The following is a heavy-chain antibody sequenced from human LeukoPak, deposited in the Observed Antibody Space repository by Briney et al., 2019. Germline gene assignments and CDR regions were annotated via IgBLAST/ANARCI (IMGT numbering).Heavy chain of an antibody. Sequence: ASVKVSCKASGGTFSSYAISWVRQAPGQGLEWMGGIIPIFGTANYAQKFQGRVTITADESTSTAYMELSSLRSEDTAVYFCARPLPYYYDSSGRYAFDVWGQGTMVTVSS. CDR2: IIPIFGTA. D-gene: IGHD3-22*01. CDR3: ARPLPYYYDSSGRYAFDV. CDR1: GGTFSSYA. V-gene: IGHV1-69*13. J-gene: IGHJ3*01.